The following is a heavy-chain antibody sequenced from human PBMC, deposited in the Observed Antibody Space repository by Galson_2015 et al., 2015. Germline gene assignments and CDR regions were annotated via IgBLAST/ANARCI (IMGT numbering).Heavy chain of an antibody. V-gene: IGHV3-30-3*01. CDR1: GFTFSSYA. D-gene: IGHD4-17*01. CDR2: ISYDGSNK. J-gene: IGHJ4*02. CDR3: ARVIDDYGEAFDY. Sequence: SLRLSCAASGFTFSSYAMHWVRQAPGKGLEWVAVISYDGSNKYYADSVKGRFTISRDNSKNTLYLQMNSLRAEDTAVYYCARVIDDYGEAFDYWGQGTLVTVSS.